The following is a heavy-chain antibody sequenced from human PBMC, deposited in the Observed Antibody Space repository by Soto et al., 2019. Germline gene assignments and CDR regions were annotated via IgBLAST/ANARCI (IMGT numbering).Heavy chain of an antibody. Sequence: QVQLVESGGGVVQPGRSLRLSCAASGFTFSSYGMHWVRQAPGKGLEWVAVIWYDGSNKYFADSVKGRFTISRDNSKNTLYLQMNSLRAEDTAVYYCARDDGSYYGYWGQGTLVTVSS. V-gene: IGHV3-33*01. J-gene: IGHJ4*02. CDR3: ARDDGSYYGY. CDR1: GFTFSSYG. D-gene: IGHD1-26*01. CDR2: IWYDGSNK.